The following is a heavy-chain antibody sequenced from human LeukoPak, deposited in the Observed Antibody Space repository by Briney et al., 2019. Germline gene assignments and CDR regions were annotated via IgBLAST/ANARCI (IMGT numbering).Heavy chain of an antibody. Sequence: GASVKVSCKASGGTFSSYAISWVRQAPGQGLEWMGRIIPILGIANYAQKFQGRVTITADKSTSTAYMELSSLRSEDTAVYYCARGGQESGSGSYRYWGQGTLVTVSS. J-gene: IGHJ4*02. V-gene: IGHV1-69*04. CDR2: IIPILGIA. D-gene: IGHD3-10*01. CDR1: GGTFSSYA. CDR3: ARGGQESGSGSYRY.